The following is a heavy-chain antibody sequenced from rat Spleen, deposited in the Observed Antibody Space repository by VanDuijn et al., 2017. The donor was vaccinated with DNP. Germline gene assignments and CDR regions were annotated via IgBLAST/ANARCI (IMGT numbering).Heavy chain of an antibody. V-gene: IGHV5S13*01. Sequence: EVQLVASGGGLVQPERSLKLSCTASGFTFSNSGMAWVRQAPTKGLEWVASISTGGGNTYYRDSVKGRFTISRDNAKNTQYLQMDSLRSEDTATYYCARHHSGYYAMDAWGQGTSVTVSS. D-gene: IGHD4-3*01. CDR1: GFTFSNSG. J-gene: IGHJ4*01. CDR2: ISTGGGNT. CDR3: ARHHSGYYAMDA.